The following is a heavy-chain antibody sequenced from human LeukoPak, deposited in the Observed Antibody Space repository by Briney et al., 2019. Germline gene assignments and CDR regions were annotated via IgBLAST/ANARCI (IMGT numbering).Heavy chain of an antibody. J-gene: IGHJ6*02. D-gene: IGHD5-24*01. CDR3: ARLDGYNYRGYYYGMDV. CDR1: GYSFTSHW. Sequence: PGESLKISCKGSGYSFTSHWIGWVRQMPGKGLEWMGVIYPGDSDTRYSPSFQGQVTISADKSISTAYLQWSSLKASDTAMYYCARLDGYNYRGYYYGMDVWGQGTTVTVSS. V-gene: IGHV5-51*01. CDR2: IYPGDSDT.